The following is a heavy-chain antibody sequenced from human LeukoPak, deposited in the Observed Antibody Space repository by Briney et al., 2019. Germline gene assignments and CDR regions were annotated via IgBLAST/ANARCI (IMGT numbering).Heavy chain of an antibody. Sequence: PGGSLRLSCAASGFTFSSYEMNWVRQAPGKGREWVSYISSSGSTIYCADSVKGRFTISRDNAKNSLYLQMNSLRAEDTAVYYCEELGITMIGGVWGKGTTVTISS. D-gene: IGHD3-10*02. V-gene: IGHV3-48*03. CDR2: ISSSGSTI. J-gene: IGHJ6*04. CDR3: EELGITMIGGV. CDR1: GFTFSSYE.